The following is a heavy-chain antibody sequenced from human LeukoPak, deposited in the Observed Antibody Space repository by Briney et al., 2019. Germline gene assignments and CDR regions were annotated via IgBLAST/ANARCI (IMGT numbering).Heavy chain of an antibody. J-gene: IGHJ4*02. V-gene: IGHV3-21*01. CDR2: ISSSSSSYI. CDR1: GFTFSSYS. D-gene: IGHD6-19*01. Sequence: GGSLRLSCAASGFTFSSYSMNWVRQAPGKGLEWVSSISSSSSSYIYYADSVKGRFTISRDNAKNSLYLQMNSLRAEDTAVYYCARDRTSKTGYSSTFDYWGQGTLVTVSS. CDR3: ARDRTSKTGYSSTFDY.